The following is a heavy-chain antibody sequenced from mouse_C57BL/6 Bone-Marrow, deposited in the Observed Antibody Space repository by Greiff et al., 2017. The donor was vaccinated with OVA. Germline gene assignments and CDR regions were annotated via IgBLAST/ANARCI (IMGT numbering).Heavy chain of an antibody. D-gene: IGHD1-1*01. Sequence: QVQLKESGPELVKPGASVKISCKASGYAFSSSWMNWVKQRPGQGLEWIGRIYPGDGDTNYNGKFKGKATLTADKSSSTAYMQLSSLTSEDSAVYVCSVAYYYGSSQWYFDVWGTGTTVTVSS. CDR1: GYAFSSSW. J-gene: IGHJ1*03. CDR2: IYPGDGDT. V-gene: IGHV1-82*01. CDR3: SVAYYYGSSQWYFDV.